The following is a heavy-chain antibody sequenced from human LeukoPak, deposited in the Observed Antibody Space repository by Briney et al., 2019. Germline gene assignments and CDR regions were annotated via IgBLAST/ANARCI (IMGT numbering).Heavy chain of an antibody. CDR2: INTDGSST. D-gene: IGHD4-17*01. CDR1: GFTFSSCW. V-gene: IGHV3-74*01. CDR3: ARGAYDFDY. Sequence: GGSLRLSCAASGFTFSSCWVHWVRQAPGKGLVWVSRINTDGSSTSYADSVKGRFTISRDNAKNTLYLQMNSLRAEDTAVYYCARGAYDFDYWGQGTLVTVSS. J-gene: IGHJ4*02.